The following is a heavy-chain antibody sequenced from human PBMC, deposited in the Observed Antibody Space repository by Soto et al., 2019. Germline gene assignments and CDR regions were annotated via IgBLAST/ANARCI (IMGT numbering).Heavy chain of an antibody. Sequence: EVQLVESGGGLVQPGGSLRLSCAASGFTVSSNYMSWVRQAPGKGLEWVSVIYSGGSTYYAESVKGRFTISRHNSKNTLYLQMNSLRAEDTAVYYCARGQTEWLFCFRSRGQGTLVTVSS. CDR3: ARGQTEWLFCFRS. CDR1: GFTVSSNY. J-gene: IGHJ4*02. CDR2: IYSGGST. D-gene: IGHD3-3*01. V-gene: IGHV3-53*04.